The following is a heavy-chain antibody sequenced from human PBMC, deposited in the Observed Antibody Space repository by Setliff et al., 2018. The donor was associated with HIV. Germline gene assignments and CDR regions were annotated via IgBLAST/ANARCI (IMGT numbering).Heavy chain of an antibody. Sequence: GGSLRLSCAASGVTFSSYEMNWVRQAPGKGLEWLSYISSSGSTIYYADSVKGRFTVSRDNAKNSLYLQMNSLRAEDTAVYYCAKDRSGSYSFARDWGQGTLVTVSS. V-gene: IGHV3-48*03. J-gene: IGHJ4*02. CDR3: AKDRSGSYSFARD. CDR2: ISSSGSTI. D-gene: IGHD1-26*01. CDR1: GVTFSSYE.